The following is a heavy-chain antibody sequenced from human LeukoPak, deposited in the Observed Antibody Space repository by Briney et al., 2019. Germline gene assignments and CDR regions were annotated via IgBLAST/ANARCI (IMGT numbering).Heavy chain of an antibody. J-gene: IGHJ4*02. CDR1: GFTFDDYA. Sequence: PGGSLRLSCAASGFTFDDYAMHWVRQAPGKGLEWVSGISWNSGSIGYADSVKGRFTISRDNAKNSLYLQMNSLRAEDTAVYYCARDLNWETYWGQGTLVTVSS. D-gene: IGHD1-1*01. CDR2: ISWNSGSI. V-gene: IGHV3-9*01. CDR3: ARDLNWETY.